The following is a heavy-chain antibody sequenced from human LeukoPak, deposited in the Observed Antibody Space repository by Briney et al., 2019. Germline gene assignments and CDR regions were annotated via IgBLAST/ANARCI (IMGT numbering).Heavy chain of an antibody. D-gene: IGHD6-25*01. CDR3: ASPLHSSGFNNWFDP. CDR1: GFTFSSYG. CDR2: ITSTNHI. Sequence: GGSLRLSCAASGFTFSSYGMNWVCQAPGQGLEWVSSITSTNHIYYADSVKGRFTISRDNAKNSLYLQMNSLRAEDTAVYYCASPLHSSGFNNWFDPRGQGTLVTVSS. J-gene: IGHJ5*02. V-gene: IGHV3-21*01.